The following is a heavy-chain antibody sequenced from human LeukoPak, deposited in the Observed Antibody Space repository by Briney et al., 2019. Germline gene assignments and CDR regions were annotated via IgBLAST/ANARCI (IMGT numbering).Heavy chain of an antibody. D-gene: IGHD4-17*01. CDR3: ARHRIRAVTTYLDY. Sequence: KPSETLSLTCAVYGGSFSGYYWSWIRQPPGKGLEWIGEINHSGSTNYNPSLKSRVTISVDTSKNQFSLKLSSVTAADTAVYYCARHRIRAVTTYLDYWGQGTLVTVSS. J-gene: IGHJ4*02. V-gene: IGHV4-34*01. CDR2: INHSGST. CDR1: GGSFSGYY.